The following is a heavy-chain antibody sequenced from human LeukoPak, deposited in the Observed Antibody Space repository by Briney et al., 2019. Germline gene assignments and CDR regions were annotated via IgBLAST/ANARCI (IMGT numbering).Heavy chain of an antibody. CDR3: ARDVLDYGMDV. V-gene: IGHV3-7*01. CDR2: IKQDGSQK. CDR1: GFTFSTYY. Sequence: GGSLRLSCAASGFTFSTYYMTWVRQAPGKGLEWVANIKQDGSQKYYVDSVQGRFTISRDNAKNSLYLQMNSLRAEDTAVYYCARDVLDYGMDVWGQGTTVTVSS. D-gene: IGHD3-10*02. J-gene: IGHJ6*02.